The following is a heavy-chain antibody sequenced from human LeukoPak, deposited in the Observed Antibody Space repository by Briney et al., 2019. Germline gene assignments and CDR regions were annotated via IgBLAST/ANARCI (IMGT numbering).Heavy chain of an antibody. CDR3: ARGTAAAGAFYYYYYYGMDV. D-gene: IGHD6-13*01. CDR2: INQSGST. J-gene: IGHJ6*02. V-gene: IGHV4-34*01. Sequence: SETLSLTCLVYGGSFSGYYWRWIRQPPGKGLEWIGEINQSGSTNYNPSLKSRVTISVDTSKNQFSLKLSSVTAADTAVYYCARGTAAAGAFYYYYYYGMDVWGQGTTVTVS. CDR1: GGSFSGYY.